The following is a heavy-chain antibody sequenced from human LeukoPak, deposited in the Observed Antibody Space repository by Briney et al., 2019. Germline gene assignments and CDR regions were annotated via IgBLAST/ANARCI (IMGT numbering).Heavy chain of an antibody. Sequence: ASVKVSCKASGFTFTSSTVQWVRQAPGQGLERVGWISASNGDTKYAQKLEGRVTMTTDTSTSTSYLELRSLRSDDTAVYYCARAVIGTYYSDYWGQGTLVTVSS. J-gene: IGHJ4*02. CDR3: ARAVIGTYYSDY. CDR2: ISASNGDT. CDR1: GFTFTSST. V-gene: IGHV1-18*01. D-gene: IGHD2-21*01.